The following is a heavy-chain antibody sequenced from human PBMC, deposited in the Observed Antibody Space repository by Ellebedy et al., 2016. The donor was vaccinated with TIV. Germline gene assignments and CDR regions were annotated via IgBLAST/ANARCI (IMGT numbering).Heavy chain of an antibody. Sequence: GGSLRLSCAASGFTFSSYGMHWVRQAPGKGLEWVAVISYDGSNKYYADSVKGRFTISRDNSKNTLYLQMNSLRAEDTAVYYCAKDLGGIVGAIRGLGDYWGQGTLVTVSS. CDR2: ISYDGSNK. V-gene: IGHV3-30*18. J-gene: IGHJ4*02. CDR1: GFTFSSYG. CDR3: AKDLGGIVGAIRGLGDY. D-gene: IGHD1-26*01.